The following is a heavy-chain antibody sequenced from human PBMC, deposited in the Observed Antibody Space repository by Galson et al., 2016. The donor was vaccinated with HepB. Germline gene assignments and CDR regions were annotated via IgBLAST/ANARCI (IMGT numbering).Heavy chain of an antibody. Sequence: SETLSLTCTVSGGSISSYYWSWIRQPPGKGLEWIGYIYYSGSTNYNPSLKSRVTISVDTSKNQFSLKLTSVTTADTAVYYCARGGDTGMLEDFDYWGQGTLVTVSS. V-gene: IGHV4-59*01. CDR2: IYYSGST. D-gene: IGHD5-18*01. J-gene: IGHJ4*02. CDR1: GGSISSYY. CDR3: ARGGDTGMLEDFDY.